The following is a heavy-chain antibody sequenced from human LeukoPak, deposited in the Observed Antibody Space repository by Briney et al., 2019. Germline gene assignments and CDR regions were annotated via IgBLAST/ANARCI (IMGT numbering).Heavy chain of an antibody. CDR1: GFTFSSYS. CDR2: ISSSSSYI. V-gene: IGHV3-21*01. J-gene: IGHJ4*02. CDR3: AREWMVRGVVDC. D-gene: IGHD3-10*01. Sequence: SGGSLRLSCAASGFTFSSYSMNWVRQAPGKGLEWVSSISSSSSYIYYADSVKGRFTISRDNAKNSLYLQMNSLRAEDTAVYYCAREWMVRGVVDCWGQGTLVTVSS.